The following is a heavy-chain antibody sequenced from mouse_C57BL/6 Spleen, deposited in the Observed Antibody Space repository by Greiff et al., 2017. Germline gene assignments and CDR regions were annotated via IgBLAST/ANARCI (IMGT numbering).Heavy chain of an antibody. V-gene: IGHV5-6*01. CDR1: GFTFSSYG. Sequence: VESGGDLVKPGGSLKLSCAASGFTFSSYGMSWVRQTPDKRLEWVATISSGGSYNYYPDSVKGRFTISRDNAKNTLYLQMSRLKSEETAMYYCARQGDYDRVYYAMDCWGQGTSVTVSS. CDR3: ARQGDYDRVYYAMDC. CDR2: ISSGGSYN. D-gene: IGHD2-4*01. J-gene: IGHJ4*01.